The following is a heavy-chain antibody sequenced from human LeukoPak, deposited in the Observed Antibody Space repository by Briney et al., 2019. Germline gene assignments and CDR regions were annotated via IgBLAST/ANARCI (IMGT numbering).Heavy chain of an antibody. J-gene: IGHJ4*02. CDR3: AKRGYDRGGYYGYFDY. V-gene: IGHV3-30*04. Sequence: GGSLRLSCAASGFTFSSYAMHWVRQAPGKGLEWVAVISYDGSNKYYADSVKGRFTISRDNSKNTLFLQMNSLRAEDTAVYYCAKRGYDRGGYYGYFDYWGQGTLVTVSS. CDR2: ISYDGSNK. D-gene: IGHD3-22*01. CDR1: GFTFSSYA.